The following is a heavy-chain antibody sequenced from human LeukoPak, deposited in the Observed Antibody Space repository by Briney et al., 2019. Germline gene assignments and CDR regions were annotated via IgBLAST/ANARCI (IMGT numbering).Heavy chain of an antibody. CDR1: GGSFSGYY. J-gene: IGHJ4*02. CDR2: INHSGST. D-gene: IGHD6-19*01. CDR3: ARVTKQWLFDY. Sequence: SETLSLTCAVYGGSFSGYYWSWIRQPPGKGLEWIGEINHSGSTNYNPSLKSRVTISVDTSKNQFSLKLSSVTAADTAVYYCARVTKQWLFDYWGQGTLVTVSS. V-gene: IGHV4-34*01.